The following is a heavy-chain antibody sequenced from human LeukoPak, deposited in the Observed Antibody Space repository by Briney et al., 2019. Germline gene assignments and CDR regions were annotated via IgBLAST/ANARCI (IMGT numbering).Heavy chain of an antibody. Sequence: GASVKVSCKASGNTFSGCYMHWVRRAPGQGLEWMGWINPNSGATNYAQKFQGRVTMTRDTSITTAYMELSSLRSDDTAIFYCATGVNFDYWGQGTLVSVSS. CDR2: INPNSGAT. V-gene: IGHV1-2*02. J-gene: IGHJ4*02. CDR3: ATGVNFDY. CDR1: GNTFSGCY.